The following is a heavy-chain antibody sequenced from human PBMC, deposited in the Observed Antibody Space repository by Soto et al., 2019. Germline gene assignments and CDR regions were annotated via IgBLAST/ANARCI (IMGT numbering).Heavy chain of an antibody. CDR2: IYYSGST. D-gene: IGHD3-16*02. V-gene: IGHV4-31*03. CDR1: GGSISSGGYY. Sequence: SETLSLTCTVSGGSISSGGYYWSWIRQHPGKGLEWIGYIYYSGSTYYNPSLKSRVTISVDTSKNQSSLKLSSVTAADTAVYYCARYPGSLAFDIWGQGTMVTVSS. J-gene: IGHJ3*02. CDR3: ARYPGSLAFDI.